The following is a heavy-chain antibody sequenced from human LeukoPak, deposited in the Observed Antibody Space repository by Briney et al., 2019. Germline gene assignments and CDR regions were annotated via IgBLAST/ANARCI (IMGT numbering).Heavy chain of an antibody. J-gene: IGHJ4*02. CDR1: GGTLTSDY. CDR2: INPSGGSA. Sequence: ASVKVSCEPSGGTLTSDYIHLARQAPAQGLEWMGIINPSGGSASYAQMFQGRLTVTRDTSTSTVYMELSSLRSEDTAVYYCARTAVTGTGYFDYWGQGTLVTVSS. D-gene: IGHD6-19*01. CDR3: ARTAVTGTGYFDY. V-gene: IGHV1-46*01.